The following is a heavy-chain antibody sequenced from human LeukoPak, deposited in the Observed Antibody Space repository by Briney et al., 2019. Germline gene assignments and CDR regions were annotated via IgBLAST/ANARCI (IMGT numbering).Heavy chain of an antibody. CDR3: ARHFKSDSHISFGY. Sequence: PSETLSLTCTVSGGSISSGDYYWSWIRQPPGKGLEWIGYIYYSGSTYYNPSLKSRVTISVDTSKNQFSLKLSSVTAADTAVYYCARHFKSDSHISFGYWGQGTLVTVSS. V-gene: IGHV4-30-4*01. J-gene: IGHJ4*02. CDR1: GGSISSGDYY. CDR2: IYYSGST. D-gene: IGHD3-3*02.